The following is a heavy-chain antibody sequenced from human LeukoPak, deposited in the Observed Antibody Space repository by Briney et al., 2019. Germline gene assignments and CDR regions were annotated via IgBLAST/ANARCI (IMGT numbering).Heavy chain of an antibody. CDR3: AKDAGRNYYYYMDV. CDR2: ISWNSGSI. J-gene: IGHJ6*03. Sequence: PGGSLRLSCVASGFTFADYAMNWVRQAPGKGLEWVSSISWNSGSIEYADSVKGRFTISRDNARNSLYLQMNSLRAEDTAFYYCAKDAGRNYYYYMDVWGEGTTVTVSS. D-gene: IGHD1-26*01. CDR1: GFTFADYA. V-gene: IGHV3-9*01.